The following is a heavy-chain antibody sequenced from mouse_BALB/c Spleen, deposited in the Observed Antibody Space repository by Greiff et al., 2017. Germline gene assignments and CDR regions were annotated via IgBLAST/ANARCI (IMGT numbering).Heavy chain of an antibody. J-gene: IGHJ2*01. D-gene: IGHD2-1*01. CDR1: GYTFTDYA. CDR2: ISTYYGDA. CDR3: AREMGNYVTFDY. V-gene: IGHV1S137*01. Sequence: QVQLQQSGAELVRPGVSVKISCKGSGYTFTDYAMHWVKQSHAKSLEWIGVISTYYGDASYNQKFKGKATMTVDKSSSTAYMELARLTSEDSAIYYCAREMGNYVTFDYWGQGTTLTVSS.